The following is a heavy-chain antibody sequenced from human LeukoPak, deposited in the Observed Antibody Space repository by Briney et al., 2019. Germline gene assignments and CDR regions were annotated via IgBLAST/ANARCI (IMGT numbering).Heavy chain of an antibody. CDR2: ISSDGTNR. CDR1: GFTFSGFG. D-gene: IGHD2-2*01. CDR3: GTEGGGRGVDTVRYEY. Sequence: GTSLSLSCAASGFTFSGFGMHWVRQAPGKGLQWVAVISSDGTNRFYADSVAGRFTISRENSKNTLYLQMTSLTSEDTALYFCGTEGGGRGVDTVRYEYWGQGTLVTVSS. J-gene: IGHJ1*01. V-gene: IGHV3-30*03.